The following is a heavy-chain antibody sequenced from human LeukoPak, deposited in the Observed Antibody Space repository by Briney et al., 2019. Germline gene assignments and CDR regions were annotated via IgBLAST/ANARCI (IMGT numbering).Heavy chain of an antibody. CDR1: GGSMNSYY. Sequence: SETLYLTCTVSGGSMNSYYWSWIRQPPGKGLEWIGYMYFTGTTNYNPSLKSRVTIPVDMSKNQFSLKLKSVTAADTAVYYCASSGPPPNWLDPWGQGTLVTVSS. CDR3: ASSGPPPNWLDP. J-gene: IGHJ5*02. D-gene: IGHD2-15*01. V-gene: IGHV4-59*01. CDR2: MYFTGTT.